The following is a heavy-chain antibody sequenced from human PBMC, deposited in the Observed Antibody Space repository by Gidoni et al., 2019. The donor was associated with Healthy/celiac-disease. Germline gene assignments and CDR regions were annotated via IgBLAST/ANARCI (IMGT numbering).Heavy chain of an antibody. CDR3: ASPWGRTGTPAFDI. Sequence: EVQLVESGGGLVQPGGSLRLSCAASGFTFSSYSMNWVRQAPGKGLGWVSYISSSSSTIYYADSVKGRFTISRDNAKNSLYLQMNSLRDEDTAVYYCASPWGRTGTPAFDIWGQGTMVTVFS. J-gene: IGHJ3*02. V-gene: IGHV3-48*02. CDR1: GFTFSSYS. D-gene: IGHD1-7*01. CDR2: ISSSSSTI.